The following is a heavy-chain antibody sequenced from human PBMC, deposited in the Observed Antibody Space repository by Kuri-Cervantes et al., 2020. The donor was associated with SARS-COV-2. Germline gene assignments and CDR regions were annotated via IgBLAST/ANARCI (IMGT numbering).Heavy chain of an antibody. Sequence: SETLSLTCAVSGYSISSGHYWSWIRQPPGKGLEWIGYIYYSGSTNYNPSLKSRVTISVDTSKNQFSLRLTSVTAADTAVYFCASPQWLVPRKVDWYFDVWGRGTLVTVSS. CDR1: GYSISSGHY. D-gene: IGHD6-19*01. V-gene: IGHV4-61*01. J-gene: IGHJ2*01. CDR3: ASPQWLVPRKVDWYFDV. CDR2: IYYSGST.